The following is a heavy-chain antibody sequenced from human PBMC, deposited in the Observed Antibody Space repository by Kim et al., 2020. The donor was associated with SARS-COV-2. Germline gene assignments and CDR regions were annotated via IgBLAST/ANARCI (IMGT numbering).Heavy chain of an antibody. D-gene: IGHD6-13*01. CDR2: ISSSGSTI. J-gene: IGHJ4*02. CDR3: ARDLSSSWNDRIVWVVDY. Sequence: GGSLRLSCAASGFTFSDYYMSWIRQAPGKGLEWVSYISSSGSTIYYADSVKGRFTISRDNAKNSLYLQMNSLRAEDTAVYYCARDLSSSWNDRIVWVVDYWGQGTLVTVSS. CDR1: GFTFSDYY. V-gene: IGHV3-11*01.